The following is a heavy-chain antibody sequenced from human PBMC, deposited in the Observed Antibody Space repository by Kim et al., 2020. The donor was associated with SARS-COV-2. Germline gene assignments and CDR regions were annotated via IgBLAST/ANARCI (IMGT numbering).Heavy chain of an antibody. CDR1: GFTFGNSA. CDR2: IFGSGSGT. Sequence: GGSLRLSCAASGFTFGNSAMSWVRQVPGKGLEWVSGIFGSGSGTYYADSVKGRFTISRDNSQSTVYLQLNNLRADDTAVYYCARHLHFTTVTFYWYFDLWGRGTLVTVSS. V-gene: IGHV3-23*01. D-gene: IGHD2-21*02. J-gene: IGHJ2*01. CDR3: ARHLHFTTVTFYWYFDL.